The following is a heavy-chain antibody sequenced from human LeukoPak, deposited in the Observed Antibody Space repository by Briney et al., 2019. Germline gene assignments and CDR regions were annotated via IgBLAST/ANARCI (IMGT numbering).Heavy chain of an antibody. Sequence: SETLSLTCTVSGGSISSDYWSWIRQPPGKGLEWVGYIYYSGRTFYNPSLKSRVTMSVDTSKNQFSLKLSSVTAADTAIYYCARGFYSPAYWGQGILVTVSS. V-gene: IGHV4-59*01. D-gene: IGHD4-11*01. J-gene: IGHJ4*02. CDR1: GGSISSDY. CDR2: IYYSGRT. CDR3: ARGFYSPAY.